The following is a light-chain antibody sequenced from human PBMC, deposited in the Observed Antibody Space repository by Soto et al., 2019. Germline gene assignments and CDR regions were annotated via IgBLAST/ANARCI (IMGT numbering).Light chain of an antibody. CDR3: QQYNNWCT. Sequence: ILMTQSPFTLSVSAGERATLSCRACQSVSSTVAWYQQKPGQAPRLLIYGASTRATGIPARLTGSGSGTEFTLTISRLQFDDYAVYYCQQYNNWCTFGQGTKVDIK. CDR2: GAS. CDR1: QSVSST. J-gene: IGKJ1*01. V-gene: IGKV3-15*01.